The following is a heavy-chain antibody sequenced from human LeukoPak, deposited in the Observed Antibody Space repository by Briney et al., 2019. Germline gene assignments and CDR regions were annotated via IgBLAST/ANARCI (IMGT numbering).Heavy chain of an antibody. CDR2: IKEDGSVK. V-gene: IGHV3-7*01. D-gene: IGHD3-16*01. J-gene: IGHJ1*01. CDR3: ATDSWGPQH. Sequence: PGGSLRLSCAASGFTFSTSWMTWVRQAPGKGLEWVANIKEDGSVKNYVDSVKGRFTISRDNTKNSLYLQMNSLRAEDTAVYYCATDSWGPQHWGPGTLVTVSS. CDR1: GFTFSTSW.